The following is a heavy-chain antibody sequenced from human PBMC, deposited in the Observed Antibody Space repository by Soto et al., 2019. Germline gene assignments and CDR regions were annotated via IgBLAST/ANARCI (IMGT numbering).Heavy chain of an antibody. CDR3: ARHMCVDFCALMDV. V-gene: IGHV3-48*03. CDR2: ISGDGSTI. Sequence: EVQLVESGGGLVQPGGSLRLSCVASGFTFSSYEIYWVRQAPGKGPEWISYISGDGSTISYADSVLGRFTISRDNAKNSLFLQMHGLRYADTAVYSSARHMCVDFCALMDVWGQGATVPVYS. J-gene: IGHJ6*02. CDR1: GFTFSSYE. D-gene: IGHD3-3*01.